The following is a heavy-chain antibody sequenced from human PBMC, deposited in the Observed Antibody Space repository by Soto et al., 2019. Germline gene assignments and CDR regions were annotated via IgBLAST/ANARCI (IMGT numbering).Heavy chain of an antibody. D-gene: IGHD2-15*01. CDR1: GGSISSGGYY. J-gene: IGHJ4*02. V-gene: IGHV4-31*03. CDR2: IYYRGST. CDR3: ARADCSGGSCYNFDY. Sequence: QVQLQESGPGLVKPSQTLSLTCTVSGGSISSGGYYWSWIRQHPGKGLEWIGYIYYRGSTYYNPSRKSRVTTSADTPKNPFSLKLSSVTAADTAVYYCARADCSGGSCYNFDYWGQGTLVTVSS.